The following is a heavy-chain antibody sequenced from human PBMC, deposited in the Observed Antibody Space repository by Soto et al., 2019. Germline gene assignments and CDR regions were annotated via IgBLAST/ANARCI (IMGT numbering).Heavy chain of an antibody. J-gene: IGHJ4*02. CDR3: AKNSGGINRELEY. D-gene: IGHD3-10*01. V-gene: IGHV3-23*01. Sequence: DVQLLESGGGLVQPGGSLRLSCAASGFTFSSYAMSWVRQAPGEGLEWVSVVDSTGDNTYSVDSAKGRFTVSRDNSKNTLYLQMNSLRAEDTAVYYCAKNSGGINRELEYWGQGTLVTVSS. CDR2: VDSTGDNT. CDR1: GFTFSSYA.